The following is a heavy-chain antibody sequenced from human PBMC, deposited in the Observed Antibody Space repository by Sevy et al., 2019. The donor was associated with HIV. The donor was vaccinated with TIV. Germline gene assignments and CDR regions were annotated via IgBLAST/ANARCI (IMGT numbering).Heavy chain of an antibody. J-gene: IGHJ3*02. V-gene: IGHV3-11*01. CDR3: ARSLTQIRDAFDI. Sequence: GGSLRRSCAASGFTFSDYYMNWIRQAPGKGLEWVSYISGSGSTMYYADSVKGRFTISKDNAKNSLYLQMNSLRAEDTAVYYCARSLTQIRDAFDIWGQGTMVTVSS. CDR2: ISGSGSTM. CDR1: GFTFSDYY.